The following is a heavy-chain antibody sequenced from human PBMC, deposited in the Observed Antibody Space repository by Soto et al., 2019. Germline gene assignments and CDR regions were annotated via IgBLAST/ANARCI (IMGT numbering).Heavy chain of an antibody. CDR2: IIPIFGTA. V-gene: IGHV1-69*13. D-gene: IGHD6-19*01. J-gene: IGHJ4*02. CDR1: GGTFSSYA. Sequence: GASVKVSCKASGGTFSSYAISWVRQAPGQGLEWMGGIIPIFGTANYAQKFQGRVTITADESTSTAYMELSSLRSEDTAVYYCALDRGEAVAGTGHYWGQGTLVTSPQ. CDR3: ALDRGEAVAGTGHY.